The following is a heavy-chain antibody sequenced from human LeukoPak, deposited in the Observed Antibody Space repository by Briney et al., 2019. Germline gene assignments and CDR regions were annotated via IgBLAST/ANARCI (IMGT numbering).Heavy chain of an antibody. V-gene: IGHV3-33*01. CDR2: IWYDGSNK. D-gene: IGHD4-11*01. Sequence: GGSLRLSCAASGFTFSSYGMHWVRQAPGKGLEWVAAIWYDGSNKYYADSVKGRFTISRDNSKNTLYLQMNSLRAEDTAVYYCARVHDYHIDYWGQGTRVTVSS. CDR3: ARVHDYHIDY. J-gene: IGHJ4*02. CDR1: GFTFSSYG.